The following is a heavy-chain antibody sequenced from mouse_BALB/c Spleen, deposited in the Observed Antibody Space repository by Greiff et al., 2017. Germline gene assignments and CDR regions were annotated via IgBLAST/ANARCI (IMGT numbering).Heavy chain of an antibody. CDR1: GFTFSDYY. Sequence: EVKVVESGGGLVKPGGSLKLSCAASGFTFSDYYMYWVRQTPEKRLEWVATISDGGSYTYYPDSVKGRFTISRDNAKNNLYLQMSSLKSEDTAMYYCARGDYDYDGGGFDYWGQGTTLTVSS. J-gene: IGHJ2*01. CDR3: ARGDYDYDGGGFDY. V-gene: IGHV5-4*02. CDR2: ISDGGSYT. D-gene: IGHD2-4*01.